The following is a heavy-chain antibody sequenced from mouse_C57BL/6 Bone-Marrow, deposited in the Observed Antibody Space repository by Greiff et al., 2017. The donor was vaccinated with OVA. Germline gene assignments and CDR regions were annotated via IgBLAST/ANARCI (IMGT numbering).Heavy chain of an antibody. J-gene: IGHJ3*01. V-gene: IGHV5-12*01. Sequence: EVKLVESGGGLVQPGGSLKLSCAASGFTFSDYYMYWVRQTPEKRLEWVAYISNGGGSTYYPDTVKGRFTISRDNAKNTLYLQMSRLKSEDTAMYYCAGGGFAYWGQGTLVTVSA. CDR3: AGGGFAY. CDR1: GFTFSDYY. CDR2: ISNGGGST.